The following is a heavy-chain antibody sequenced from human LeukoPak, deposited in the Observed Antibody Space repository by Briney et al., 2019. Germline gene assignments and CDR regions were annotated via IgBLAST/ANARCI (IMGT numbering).Heavy chain of an antibody. D-gene: IGHD3-22*01. Sequence: GGSLRLSCVASGLSFSTYRMAWVRQAPGKGLEWSANIHYDGIHKFYADSVKGRFTISRDNTKNSLFLEVNSLRADDTAVYFCASSHDSSGNDWGQGTLVTVSS. V-gene: IGHV3-7*01. CDR3: ASSHDSSGND. CDR1: GLSFSTYR. CDR2: IHYDGIHK. J-gene: IGHJ4*02.